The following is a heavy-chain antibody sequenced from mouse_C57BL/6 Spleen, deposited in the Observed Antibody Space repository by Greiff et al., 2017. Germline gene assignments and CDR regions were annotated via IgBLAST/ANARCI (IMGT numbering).Heavy chain of an antibody. Sequence: QVQLQQSGPELVKPGASVKISCKASGYSFTSYYIHWVKQRPGQGLEWIGWIYPGSGNTKYNEKFKGKATLTADTSSSTAYMQLSSLTSEDSAVYYCARADSAGQFDYWGQGTTLTVSS. V-gene: IGHV1-66*01. D-gene: IGHD3-2*02. CDR2: IYPGSGNT. J-gene: IGHJ2*01. CDR1: GYSFTSYY. CDR3: ARADSAGQFDY.